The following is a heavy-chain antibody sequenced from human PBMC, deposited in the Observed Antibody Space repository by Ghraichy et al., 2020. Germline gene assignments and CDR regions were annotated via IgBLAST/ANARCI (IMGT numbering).Heavy chain of an antibody. V-gene: IGHV4-30-4*01. D-gene: IGHD6-13*01. CDR3: ARIRDIAAAGSYYFDY. CDR1: GGSISSGDYY. J-gene: IGHJ4*02. Sequence: SETLSLTCTVSGGSISSGDYYWSWIRQPPGKGLEWIGYIYYSGSTYYNPSLKSRVTISVDTSKNQFSLKLSSVTAADTAVYYCARIRDIAAAGSYYFDYWGQGTLVTVSS. CDR2: IYYSGST.